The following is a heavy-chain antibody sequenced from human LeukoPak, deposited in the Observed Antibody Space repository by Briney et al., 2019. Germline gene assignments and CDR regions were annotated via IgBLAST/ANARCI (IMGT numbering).Heavy chain of an antibody. D-gene: IGHD3-3*01. J-gene: IGHJ4*02. CDR3: ARDQAQGVLRFLEWLNYFDY. Sequence: SVKVSCKASGGTFSSYAISWVRQAPGQGLEWMGRIIPILGIANYAQKFQGRVTITADKSTSTAYMELSSLRSDDTAVYYCARDQAQGVLRFLEWLNYFDYWGQGTLVTVSS. CDR1: GGTFSSYA. V-gene: IGHV1-69*04. CDR2: IIPILGIA.